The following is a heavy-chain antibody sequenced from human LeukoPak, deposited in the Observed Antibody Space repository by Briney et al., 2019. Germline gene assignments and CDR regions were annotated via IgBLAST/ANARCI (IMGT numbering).Heavy chain of an antibody. J-gene: IGHJ4*02. Sequence: ASVKVSCKASGYTFTSYGISWVRQAPGQGLEWMGWISAYNGNTNYAQKFQGRVTMTRDTSINTAYMDLSSLRSDDTAVYYCARGPSGSDYWGQGTLVTVSS. CDR1: GYTFTSYG. V-gene: IGHV1-18*01. D-gene: IGHD3-10*01. CDR3: ARGPSGSDY. CDR2: ISAYNGNT.